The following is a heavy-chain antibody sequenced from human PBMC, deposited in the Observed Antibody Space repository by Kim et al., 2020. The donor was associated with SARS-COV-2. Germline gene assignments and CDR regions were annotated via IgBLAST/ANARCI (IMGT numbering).Heavy chain of an antibody. CDR2: IYYSGST. Sequence: SETLSLTCTVSGGSISSSSYYWGWIRQPPGKGLEWIGSIYYSGSTYYNPSLKSRVTISVDTSKNQFSLKLSSVTAADTAVYYCARAGSTSWLDWYFDLWGRGTLVIVSS. V-gene: IGHV4-39*07. CDR1: GGSISSSSYY. CDR3: ARAGSTSWLDWYFDL. D-gene: IGHD2-2*01. J-gene: IGHJ2*01.